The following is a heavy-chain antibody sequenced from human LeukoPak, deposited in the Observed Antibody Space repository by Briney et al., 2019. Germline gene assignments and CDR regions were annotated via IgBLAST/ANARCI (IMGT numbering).Heavy chain of an antibody. CDR1: GSTFTSYD. V-gene: IGHV1-8*03. CDR3: ARGHYYGSGSYYYYYYYYMDV. J-gene: IGHJ6*03. CDR2: MNPNSGNT. Sequence: ASVKVSCKASGSTFTSYDINWVRQATGQGLEWMGCMNPNSGNTGYAQEFQGRVTITRNTSISTAYMELSSLRSEDTAVYYCARGHYYGSGSYYYYYYYYMDVWGKGTTVTISS. D-gene: IGHD3-10*01.